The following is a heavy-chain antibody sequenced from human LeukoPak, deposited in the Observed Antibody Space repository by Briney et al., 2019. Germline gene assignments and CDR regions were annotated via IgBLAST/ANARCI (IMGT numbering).Heavy chain of an antibody. J-gene: IGHJ4*02. V-gene: IGHV4-61*02. Sequence: PSETLSLTCTVSGGSISSGSYYWSWIRQPAGKGLEWIGRIYTSGSTNYNPSLKSRVTISVDTSKNQFSLKLSSVTAADTAVYYCARGWTATPQPIDYWGQGTLVTVSS. CDR3: ARGWTATPQPIDY. D-gene: IGHD2-21*02. CDR1: GGSISSGSYY. CDR2: IYTSGST.